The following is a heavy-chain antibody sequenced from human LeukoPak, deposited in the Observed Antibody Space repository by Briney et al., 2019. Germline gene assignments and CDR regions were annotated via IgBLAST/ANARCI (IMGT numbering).Heavy chain of an antibody. CDR2: ISYDGRNK. Sequence: QSGGSLRLSCAVSGFTFRSYGMHWVRQAPGKGLEWVAAISYDGRNKHYADSVNGRFAISRDNSKNTLDLQMNSLRDEDTAVYYCAKDGKATYGTLFYFYGMDVWGQGTTVTVSS. CDR1: GFTFRSYG. D-gene: IGHD5-12*01. CDR3: AKDGKATYGTLFYFYGMDV. V-gene: IGHV3-30*18. J-gene: IGHJ6*02.